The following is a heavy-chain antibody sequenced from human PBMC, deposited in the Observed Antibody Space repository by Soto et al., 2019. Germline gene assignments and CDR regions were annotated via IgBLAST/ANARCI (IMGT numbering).Heavy chain of an antibody. CDR2: ISGSGGTT. V-gene: IGHV3-23*01. CDR3: AKFFVETGSNSGWPWSFHY. Sequence: EVQLLESGGGLVQPGRSLRLSCAATGFTFSNYTMSWVRQAPGQGLDWVSAISGSGGTTYYADSVTGRFTISRDNSKNPLFLQMNSPRAEDATVYYCAKFFVETGSNSGWPWSFHYRGQGTLVTVSS. CDR1: GFTFSNYT. J-gene: IGHJ4*02. D-gene: IGHD6-25*01.